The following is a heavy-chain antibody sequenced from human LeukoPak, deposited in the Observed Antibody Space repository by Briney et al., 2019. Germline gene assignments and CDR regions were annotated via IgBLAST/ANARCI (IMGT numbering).Heavy chain of an antibody. Sequence: GGSLRLSCAASGFTFSSYAMHWVRQAPGKGLEWVAVISYDGSNKYYADSVKGRFTISRDNSKNTLYLQMNSLRAEDAAVYYCARAPGIQLWKFDYWGQGTLVTVSS. V-gene: IGHV3-30-3*01. CDR2: ISYDGSNK. CDR3: ARAPGIQLWKFDY. CDR1: GFTFSSYA. J-gene: IGHJ4*02. D-gene: IGHD5-18*01.